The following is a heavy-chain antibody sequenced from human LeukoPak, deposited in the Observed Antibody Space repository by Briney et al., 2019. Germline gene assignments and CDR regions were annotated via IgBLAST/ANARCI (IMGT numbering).Heavy chain of an antibody. CDR1: GYTFTGYY. CDR2: INPNSGGT. V-gene: IGHV1-2*02. D-gene: IGHD2-2*01. Sequence: ASVKVSCKASGYTFTGYYMHWVRQAPGQGLEWMGWINPNSGGTDYAQKFQGRVTMTRDTSISTAYMELSRLRSDDTAVYYCARDLGFSSPAPDAFDIWGQGTMVTVSS. CDR3: ARDLGFSSPAPDAFDI. J-gene: IGHJ3*02.